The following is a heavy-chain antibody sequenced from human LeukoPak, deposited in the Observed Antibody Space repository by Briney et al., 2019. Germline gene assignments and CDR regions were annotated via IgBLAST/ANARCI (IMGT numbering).Heavy chain of an antibody. Sequence: GGSLRLSCAASGFTFSTYNMNWVRQAPGKGLEWVSSISSSSSYIYYADSVKGRFTISRDNAKNSLYLQVNSLRAEDTAVYYCAGHRYCNSPTCLPGVWGKGTTVTVSS. CDR3: AGHRYCNSPTCLPGV. J-gene: IGHJ6*04. CDR2: ISSSSSYI. D-gene: IGHD2/OR15-2a*01. CDR1: GFTFSTYN. V-gene: IGHV3-21*04.